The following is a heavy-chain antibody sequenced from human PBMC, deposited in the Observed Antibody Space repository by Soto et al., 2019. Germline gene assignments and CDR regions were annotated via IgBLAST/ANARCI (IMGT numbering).Heavy chain of an antibody. V-gene: IGHV3-48*02. D-gene: IGHD4-17*01. CDR2: ISSSSSII. CDR3: ARRESLRAGPFDS. CDR1: GFTFSSFS. J-gene: IGHJ4*02. Sequence: EVQLVESGGGLVQPGGSLRLSCAASGFTFSSFSMSWVRQAPGKGLEWVSYISSSSSIIYYADSVKGRFTISRDNAKNSLYLQMNSLRDEDTAVYYCARRESLRAGPFDSWGQGTLVTVSS.